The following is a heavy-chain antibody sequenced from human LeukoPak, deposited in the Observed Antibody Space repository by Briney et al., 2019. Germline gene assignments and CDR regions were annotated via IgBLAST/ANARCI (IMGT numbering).Heavy chain of an antibody. V-gene: IGHV1-69*05. Sequence: SVKVSCKASGGTFSSYAISWVRQAPGQGLEWMGGIIPIFGTANYAQKFQGRVTITTNESTSTAYMELSSLRSEDTAVYYCARDSAAAGNPFDYWGQGTLVTVSS. J-gene: IGHJ4*02. D-gene: IGHD6-13*01. CDR1: GGTFSSYA. CDR3: ARDSAAAGNPFDY. CDR2: IIPIFGTA.